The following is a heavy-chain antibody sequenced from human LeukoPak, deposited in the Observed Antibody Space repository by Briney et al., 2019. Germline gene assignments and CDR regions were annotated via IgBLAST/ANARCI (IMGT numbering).Heavy chain of an antibody. Sequence: SETLSLTCTVSGASVSSSYWSWIRQPPGRGLEWIGYVYYSGSTNYNPSLKSRVTISVDTSRNQFSLRLSSVTAADTAVYYCARHLGLGLFALWGLGTLAIVSS. CDR1: GASVSSSY. CDR3: ARHLGLGLFAL. J-gene: IGHJ2*01. V-gene: IGHV4-59*08. D-gene: IGHD3-16*01. CDR2: VYYSGST.